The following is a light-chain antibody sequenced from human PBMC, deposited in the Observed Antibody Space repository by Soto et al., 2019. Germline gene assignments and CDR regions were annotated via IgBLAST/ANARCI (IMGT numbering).Light chain of an antibody. CDR1: ETVSNNY. CDR2: GSS. J-gene: IGKJ2*01. Sequence: EVVLTQSPGTLSLSPGERATLSCRASETVSNNYLAWYQQKPGQAPRLLIFGSSDRAAGIPDRFSGSGSGTDFPLTISRLEPLYFAVYDCQQYGSSPPYTFGQGTKLVIK. V-gene: IGKV3-20*01. CDR3: QQYGSSPPYT.